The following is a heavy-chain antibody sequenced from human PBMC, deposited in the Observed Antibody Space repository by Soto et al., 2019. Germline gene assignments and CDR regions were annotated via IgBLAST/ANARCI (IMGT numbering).Heavy chain of an antibody. Sequence: QVQLQESGPGQVKPSETLSLTCTVSGASISSYYWSWIRQPPGKGLEWIGYIYYSGSTNYNPSLKSRVTISLDTSKNQFSLKLSSVTAADTAVYYCARSRGGYFDYWGQGTLVTVSS. CDR3: ARSRGGYFDY. V-gene: IGHV4-59*01. D-gene: IGHD3-22*01. CDR2: IYYSGST. CDR1: GASISSYY. J-gene: IGHJ4*02.